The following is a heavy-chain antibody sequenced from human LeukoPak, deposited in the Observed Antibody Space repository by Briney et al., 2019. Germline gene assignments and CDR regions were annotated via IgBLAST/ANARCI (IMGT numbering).Heavy chain of an antibody. CDR2: INHSGST. J-gene: IGHJ6*04. CDR3: ARHAGYSSSWYKV. CDR1: GGSFSGYY. V-gene: IGHV4-34*01. Sequence: SETLSLTCAVYGGSFSGYYWSWIRQPPGKGLEWIGEINHSGSTNYNPSLKSRVTISVDTSKNQFSLKLSSVTAADTAVYYCARHAGYSSSWYKVWGKGTTVTVSS. D-gene: IGHD6-13*01.